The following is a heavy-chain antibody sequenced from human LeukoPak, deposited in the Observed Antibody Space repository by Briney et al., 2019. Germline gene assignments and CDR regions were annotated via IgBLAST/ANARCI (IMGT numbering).Heavy chain of an antibody. D-gene: IGHD6-13*01. Sequence: PTETLSLTCTVSGASISSSSYYWGWIRQPPGKGLEWIGSIYYSGSTYYNPSLKSRVTISVDTPKNQFSLKLSSVTAADTAVYYCARQRQQLVRVGVFDYWGQGTLVTVSS. J-gene: IGHJ4*02. V-gene: IGHV4-39*01. CDR1: GASISSSSYY. CDR3: ARQRQQLVRVGVFDY. CDR2: IYYSGST.